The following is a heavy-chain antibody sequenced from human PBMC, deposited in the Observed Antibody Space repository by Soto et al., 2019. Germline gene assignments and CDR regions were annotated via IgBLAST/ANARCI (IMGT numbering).Heavy chain of an antibody. CDR1: GFTFSSYE. CDR2: ISSSGSTI. CDR3: ARGEWLRTNYGDYRNDY. V-gene: IGHV3-48*03. D-gene: IGHD4-17*01. Sequence: GGSLRLSCAASGFTFSSYEMNWVRQAPGKGLEWVSYISSSGSTIYYADSVKGRFTISRDNAKNSLYLQMNSLRAEDTAVYYCARGEWLRTNYGDYRNDYWGQGTLVTVSS. J-gene: IGHJ4*02.